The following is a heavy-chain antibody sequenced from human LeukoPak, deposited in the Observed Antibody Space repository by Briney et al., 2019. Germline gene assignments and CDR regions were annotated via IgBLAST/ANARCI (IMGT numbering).Heavy chain of an antibody. CDR3: AKVRYSFRLGELSFDY. D-gene: IGHD3-16*02. Sequence: SVSLSCSASGYTFTGYYMHWVRHARRQGLEGMGWITPNSGGTNYAQEFQRRVHMTRDTPISTAHVELRRLSCGDRAVFFCAKVRYSFRLGELSFDYWGQGTLVTVSS. CDR1: GYTFTGYY. V-gene: IGHV1-2*02. CDR2: ITPNSGGT. J-gene: IGHJ4*02.